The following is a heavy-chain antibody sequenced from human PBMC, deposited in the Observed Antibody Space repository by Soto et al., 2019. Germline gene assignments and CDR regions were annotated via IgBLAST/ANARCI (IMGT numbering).Heavy chain of an antibody. CDR3: ARAVLINSCGLAL. J-gene: IGHJ2*01. Sequence: PGGSLRLSCAASGFTFSSYAMHWVRQAPGKGLEWVAVISYHGSNKYYADSVKGRFTISRDISKNTLFLQMNSLRAEDTALYYCARAVLINSCGLALWG. CDR2: ISYHGSNK. CDR1: GFTFSSYA. V-gene: IGHV3-30-3*01. D-gene: IGHD6-19*01.